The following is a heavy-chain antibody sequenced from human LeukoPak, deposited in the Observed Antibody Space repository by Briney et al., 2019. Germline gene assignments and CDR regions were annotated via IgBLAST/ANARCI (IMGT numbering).Heavy chain of an antibody. CDR2: ISGSGGST. V-gene: IGHV3-23*01. J-gene: IGHJ6*03. Sequence: PGGSLRLSCAASGFTFSSYAMSWVRQAPGKGLEWVSAISGSGGSTYYADSVKGRFTISRDNSKNTLYLQMNSQRDEDTAVYYCAKDRSKPRVYYYMDVWGKGTTVTVSS. CDR3: AKDRSKPRVYYYMDV. CDR1: GFTFSSYA.